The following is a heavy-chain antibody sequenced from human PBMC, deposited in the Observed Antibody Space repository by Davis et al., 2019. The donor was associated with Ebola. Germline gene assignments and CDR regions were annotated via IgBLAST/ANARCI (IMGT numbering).Heavy chain of an antibody. CDR1: GGSISSGGYY. CDR2: IYYSGST. D-gene: IGHD3-10*01. Sequence: SETLSLTCTVSGGSISSGGYYWSWFRQPPGKGLEWIGSIYYSGSTYYNPSLKSRVTISVDTSKNQFSLKLSSVTAADTAVYYCANLIWFGEPHFHYWGQGTLVTVSS. V-gene: IGHV4-39*01. CDR3: ANLIWFGEPHFHY. J-gene: IGHJ4*02.